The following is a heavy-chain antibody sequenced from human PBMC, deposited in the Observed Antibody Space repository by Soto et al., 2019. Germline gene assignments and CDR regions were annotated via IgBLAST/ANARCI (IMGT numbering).Heavy chain of an antibody. CDR2: INPNSGGT. Sequence: GASVKVSCKASGYTFTGYYMHWVRQAPGQGLEWMGWINPNSGGTNYAQKFQGWVTMTRDTSISTAYMELSRLRSDDTAVYYCVRAGVVVVAATSPTVTARKDDAFDIWGQGTMVTVSS. CDR1: GYTFTGYY. V-gene: IGHV1-2*04. CDR3: VRAGVVVVAATSPTVTARKDDAFDI. J-gene: IGHJ3*02. D-gene: IGHD2-15*01.